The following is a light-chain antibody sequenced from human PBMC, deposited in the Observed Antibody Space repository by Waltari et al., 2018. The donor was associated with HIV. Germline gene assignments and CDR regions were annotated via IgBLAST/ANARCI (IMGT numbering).Light chain of an antibody. CDR3: QQRSNSVT. V-gene: IGKV3-11*01. CDR2: DSS. CDR1: QSITSY. J-gene: IGKJ5*01. Sequence: EIVLTQSPATLSLSLGERATLSCWASQSITSYLAWYQQKPGQAPRLIIYDSSNSDAGIPARFSGSGSGTDFTLTISSLEPEDFAVYYCQQRSNSVTFGQGTRLEIK.